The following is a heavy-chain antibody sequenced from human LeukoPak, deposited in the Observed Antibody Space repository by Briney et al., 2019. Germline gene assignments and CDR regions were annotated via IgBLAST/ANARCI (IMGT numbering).Heavy chain of an antibody. CDR1: GGSISSGGYY. V-gene: IGHV4-61*08. Sequence: PSETLSLTCTVSGGSISSGGYYWTWIRQSPGKGLQWIGEVIHSGATNYNPSLTSRLIISVDTSRNQFSLKLSSVTAADTAVYYCARGYDSGGYYAYFDYWGQGALVTVSS. D-gene: IGHD3-22*01. CDR3: ARGYDSGGYYAYFDY. CDR2: VIHSGAT. J-gene: IGHJ4*02.